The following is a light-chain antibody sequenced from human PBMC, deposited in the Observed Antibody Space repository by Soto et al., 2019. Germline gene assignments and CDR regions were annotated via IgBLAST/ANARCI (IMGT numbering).Light chain of an antibody. Sequence: QSVLTQPPSVSGAPGQTVTISCTGSSSNIGAGYDVHWCQHLPGTAPKLLIYHNNIRPSGVPDRFSGSKSDTSASLAITGLQAEDEADYYCQSFGLSLSGPIFGGGTKVTVL. V-gene: IGLV1-40*01. CDR2: HNN. J-gene: IGLJ2*01. CDR3: QSFGLSLSGPI. CDR1: SSNIGAGYD.